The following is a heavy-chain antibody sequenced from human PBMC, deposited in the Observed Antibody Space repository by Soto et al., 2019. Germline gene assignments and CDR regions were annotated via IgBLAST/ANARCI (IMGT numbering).Heavy chain of an antibody. D-gene: IGHD6-6*01. J-gene: IGHJ4*02. V-gene: IGHV4-59*01. CDR3: ARSALRSSHPEFDY. Sequence: PSETLSLTCTVSGGSISSYSWSWIRQPPGKGLEWIGYIYYSGSTNYNTSLKSRATISVDTSKNQFSLKLSSVTAADTAVYYCARSALRSSHPEFDYWGQGTLVTVSS. CDR1: GGSISSYS. CDR2: IYYSGST.